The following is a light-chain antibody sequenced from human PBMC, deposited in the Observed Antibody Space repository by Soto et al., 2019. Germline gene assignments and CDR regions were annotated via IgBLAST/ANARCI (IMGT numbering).Light chain of an antibody. J-gene: IGLJ2*01. V-gene: IGLV2-14*03. CDR3: SSYTSSSPLV. CDR1: SSDVGGYTY. Sequence: QSVLTQPASVSGSPGQSITISCTGTSSDVGGYTYVSWYQQHPGKAPKLIIYDVSNRPSGVSNRFSGSKSGNTASLTISGLQAEDEADYYCSSYTSSSPLVFGGGTKVTVL. CDR2: DVS.